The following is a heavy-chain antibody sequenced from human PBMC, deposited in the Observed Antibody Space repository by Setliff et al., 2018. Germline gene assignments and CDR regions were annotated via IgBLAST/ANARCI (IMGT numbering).Heavy chain of an antibody. CDR2: INPNSGGT. Sequence: ASVKVSCKASGYTFTGYYMHWVRQAPGQGLEWMGRINPNSGGTNYAQKFQGRATMTRDTSISTAYMELSRLRSDNTAVYYCARSNYDILTRNWFDPWGQGTLVTVA. V-gene: IGHV1-2*06. CDR3: ARSNYDILTRNWFDP. CDR1: GYTFTGYY. J-gene: IGHJ5*02. D-gene: IGHD3-9*01.